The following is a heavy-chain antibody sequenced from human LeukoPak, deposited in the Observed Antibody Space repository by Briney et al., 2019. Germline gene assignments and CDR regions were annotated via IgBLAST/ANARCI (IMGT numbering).Heavy chain of an antibody. CDR2: ISNSSTYI. CDR1: GFPFSSYT. J-gene: IGHJ4*02. V-gene: IGHV3-21*01. D-gene: IGHD2-21*02. CDR3: ARDGRCGGDCYAS. Sequence: KLGRSLTFSCASSGFPFSSYTVNWVRKAPGKGLEWVSIISNSSTYIYYAASVKGRFTISRDNAKNALYLQMNSLRVEDTAVYYCARDGRCGGDCYASWGQGTLVTVSS.